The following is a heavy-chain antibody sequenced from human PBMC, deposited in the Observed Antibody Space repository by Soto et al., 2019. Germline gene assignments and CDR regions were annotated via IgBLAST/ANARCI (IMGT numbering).Heavy chain of an antibody. J-gene: IGHJ4*02. CDR1: GGTFSSYT. D-gene: IGHD2-15*01. CDR3: ARDRPPRGCSGGSCYSPFDY. V-gene: IGHV1-69*04. Sequence: GASVKVSCKASGGTFSSYTISWVRQAPGQGLEWMGRIIPILGIANYAQKFQDRVTITADKSTSTAYMELSSLRSEDTAVYYCARDRPPRGCSGGSCYSPFDYWGQGTLVTVSS. CDR2: IIPILGIA.